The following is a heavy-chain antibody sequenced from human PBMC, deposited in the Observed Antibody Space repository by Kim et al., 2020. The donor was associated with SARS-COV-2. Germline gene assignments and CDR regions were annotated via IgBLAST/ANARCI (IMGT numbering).Heavy chain of an antibody. D-gene: IGHD3-9*01. CDR3: ARNDILTGYPPDY. V-gene: IGHV4-34*01. Sequence: YSPSIKRRGTLSIDTSNNQFVLKVTSVTAADTAVYYCARNDILTGYPPDYWGQGTLVTVSS. J-gene: IGHJ4*02.